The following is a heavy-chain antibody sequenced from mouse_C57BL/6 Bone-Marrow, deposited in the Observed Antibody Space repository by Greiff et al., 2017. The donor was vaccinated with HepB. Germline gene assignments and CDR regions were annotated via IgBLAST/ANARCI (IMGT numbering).Heavy chain of an antibody. D-gene: IGHD1-1*01. Sequence: QVQLQQPGTELVKPGASVKLSCKASGYTFTSYWMHWVKQRPGQGLEWIGNINPSNGGTNYNEKFKSKATLTVDKSYSTAYMQLSSLTSEDSAVYYCARPTAVVARGYAMDYRGQGTSVTVSS. CDR2: INPSNGGT. CDR3: ARPTAVVARGYAMDY. CDR1: GYTFTSYW. J-gene: IGHJ4*01. V-gene: IGHV1-53*01.